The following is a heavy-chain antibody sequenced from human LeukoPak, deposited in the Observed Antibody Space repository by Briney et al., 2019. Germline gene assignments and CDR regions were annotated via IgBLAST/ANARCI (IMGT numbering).Heavy chain of an antibody. D-gene: IGHD4-23*01. CDR3: AREANDYGGNWVDY. Sequence: PSETLSLTCTVSGGSIRSTNYYWGWIRQPPGKGLEWIGSIYNSGSTYYNPSLKSRVTISVDTSKNQFSLKLSSVTAEDTAVYYCAREANDYGGNWVDYWGQGTLVTVSS. V-gene: IGHV4-39*07. CDR2: IYNSGST. J-gene: IGHJ4*02. CDR1: GGSIRSTNYY.